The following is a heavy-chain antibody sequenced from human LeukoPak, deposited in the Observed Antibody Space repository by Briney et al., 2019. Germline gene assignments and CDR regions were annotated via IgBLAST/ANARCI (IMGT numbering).Heavy chain of an antibody. CDR1: GGSISSGGYS. CDR2: IYHSGST. J-gene: IGHJ4*02. V-gene: IGHV4-30-2*01. D-gene: IGHD3-10*01. CDR3: ARASGSYTHRFDY. Sequence: SETLSLTCAVSGGSISSGGYSWSWIRQPPGKGLEWIGYIYHSGSTYYSPSLKSRVTISVDRSKNQFSLKLSSVTAADTAVYYCARASGSYTHRFDYWGQGTLVTVSS.